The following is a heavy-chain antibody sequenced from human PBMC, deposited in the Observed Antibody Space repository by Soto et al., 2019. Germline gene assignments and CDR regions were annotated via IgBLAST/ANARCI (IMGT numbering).Heavy chain of an antibody. CDR3: AREHCSGGSCYGYYYYGMDV. V-gene: IGHV4-59*01. CDR2: IYYSGST. Sequence: QVQLQESGPGLVKPSETLSLTCTVSGGSITTYYWSWIRQPPGKGLEWIGYIYYSGSTNYNPSLKSRVTISIDASKNQFSLRLTSVTAADTAVYYCAREHCSGGSCYGYYYYGMDVWGQGTTVTVSS. J-gene: IGHJ6*02. D-gene: IGHD2-15*01. CDR1: GGSITTYY.